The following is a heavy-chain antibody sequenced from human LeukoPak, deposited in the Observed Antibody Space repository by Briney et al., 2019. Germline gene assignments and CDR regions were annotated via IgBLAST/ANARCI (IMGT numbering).Heavy chain of an antibody. CDR2: IYWDEDK. CDR3: ARSPYYDILTGSRGTFDY. Sequence: ESGPTLVNPTQTLTLTCTFSGFSFSTSGVGGGWIRQPPGKALEWLGVIYWDEDKRYRPSLKSRLTITKDTSKNQVVLTMTNMDPVDTATYYCARSPYYDILTGSRGTFDYWGRGILVTVSS. V-gene: IGHV2-5*02. D-gene: IGHD3-9*01. CDR1: GFSFSTSGVG. J-gene: IGHJ4*02.